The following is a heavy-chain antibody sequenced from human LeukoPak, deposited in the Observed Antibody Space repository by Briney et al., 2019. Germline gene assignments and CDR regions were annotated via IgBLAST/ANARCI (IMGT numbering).Heavy chain of an antibody. V-gene: IGHV4-4*07. D-gene: IGHD6-13*01. Sequence: SETLSLTCSVSGGSISGYYWCWIRQPAGKGLGWIGRIYNSENANYNPSLRSRVSMSVDTSKNQFSLKLSSVTAADTAVYYCARLSQSTSWYDDYWGQGTLVTVSS. CDR3: ARLSQSTSWYDDY. J-gene: IGHJ4*02. CDR2: IYNSENA. CDR1: GGSISGYY.